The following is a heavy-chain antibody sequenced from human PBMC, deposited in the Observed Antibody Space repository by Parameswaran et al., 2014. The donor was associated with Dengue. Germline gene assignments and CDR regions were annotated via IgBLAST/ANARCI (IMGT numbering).Heavy chain of an antibody. Sequence: RWIRQPPGKGLEWIGYIYYTGSTSYNPSLKSRVTLSLDTSKSQFSLELRSVSAADTAVYYCARGPSYNRDYGHFDYWGQEPWSPSPQ. CDR2: IYYTGST. CDR3: ARGPSYNRDYGHFDY. J-gene: IGHJ4*01. V-gene: IGHV4-30-4*01. D-gene: IGHD1-7*01.